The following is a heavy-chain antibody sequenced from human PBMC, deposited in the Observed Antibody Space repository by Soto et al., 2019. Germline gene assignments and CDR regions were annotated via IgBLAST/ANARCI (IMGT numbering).Heavy chain of an antibody. CDR2: ISANNGNT. J-gene: IGHJ3*02. CDR1: GYTFSTYY. Sequence: ASVKVSCKASGYTFSTYYMHWVRQAPGQGLEWMGWISANNGNTNYAQKLQGRVTMTTDTSTSTAYMELRSLRSDDTAVYYCASQLELRLGAFDIWGQGTMVTVSS. CDR3: ASQLELRLGAFDI. V-gene: IGHV1-18*04. D-gene: IGHD1-7*01.